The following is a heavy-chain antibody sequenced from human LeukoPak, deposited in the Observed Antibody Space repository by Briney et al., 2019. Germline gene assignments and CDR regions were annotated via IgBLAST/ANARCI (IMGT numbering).Heavy chain of an antibody. CDR1: GFTFSSYE. V-gene: IGHV3-48*03. D-gene: IGHD3-22*01. J-gene: IGHJ6*03. CDR3: ARARSYDSRGYYNTYMDV. Sequence: GSLRLSCAASGFTFSSYEMNWVRQAPGKGLEWVSYISHTGYTKYYTDSVKGRFTISRDNAKNSLDLQINSLRAEDTAVYYCARARSYDSRGYYNTYMDVWGKGTTVTVSS. CDR2: ISHTGYTK.